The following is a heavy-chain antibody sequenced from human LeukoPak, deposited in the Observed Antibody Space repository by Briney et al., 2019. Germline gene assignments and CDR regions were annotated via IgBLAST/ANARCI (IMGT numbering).Heavy chain of an antibody. CDR3: ARDLWGHHCSGGSCYYGMHD. Sequence: ASVKVSCKASGYTFTSYGISWVRQAPGQGREWMGRIIPILGIANYAQKFQGRVTITADKSTSTAYMELSSLRSEGTAVYYCARDLWGHHCSGGSCYYGMHDWGQGTLVTVSS. V-gene: IGHV1-69*04. J-gene: IGHJ4*02. D-gene: IGHD2-15*01. CDR2: IIPILGIA. CDR1: GYTFTSYG.